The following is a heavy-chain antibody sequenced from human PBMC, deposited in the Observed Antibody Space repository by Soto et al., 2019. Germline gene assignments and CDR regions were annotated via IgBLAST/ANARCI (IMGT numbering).Heavy chain of an antibody. CDR3: ARDSYGDYDKQAFDY. CDR1: GFTFSSYG. J-gene: IGHJ4*02. Sequence: QVQLVESGGGVVQPGRSLRLSCAASGFTFSSYGMHWVRQAPGKGLEWVAVIWYDGSNKYYADSVKGRFTISRDNSKNTLYLQMNSLRAEDTAVYYCARDSYGDYDKQAFDYWGQGTLVTVSS. D-gene: IGHD4-17*01. V-gene: IGHV3-33*01. CDR2: IWYDGSNK.